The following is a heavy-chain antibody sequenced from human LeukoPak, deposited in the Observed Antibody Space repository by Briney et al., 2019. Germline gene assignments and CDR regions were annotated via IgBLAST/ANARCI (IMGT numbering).Heavy chain of an antibody. V-gene: IGHV3-23*01. CDR3: TTSRLLWFDDY. Sequence: GGSLRLSCAASGFTFSDYTMNWVRQAPGKGLEWVSAISGSGGSTYYADSVKGRFTISRDNSKNTLYLQMNSLRAEDTAVYYCTTSRLLWFDDYWGQGTLVTVSS. CDR1: GFTFSDYT. D-gene: IGHD3-10*01. CDR2: ISGSGGST. J-gene: IGHJ4*02.